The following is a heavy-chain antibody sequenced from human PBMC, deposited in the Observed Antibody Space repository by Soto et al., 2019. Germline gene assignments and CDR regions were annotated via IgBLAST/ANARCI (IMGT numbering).Heavy chain of an antibody. CDR1: GGSISSYY. V-gene: IGHV4-59*01. J-gene: IGHJ5*02. D-gene: IGHD3-3*01. CDR3: ARIITILGFDP. CDR2: IYYSGST. Sequence: TLSLTCTVSGGSISSYYWSWIRQPPGKGLEWIGYIYYSGSTNYNPSLKSRVTISVDTSKNQFSLKLSSVTAADTAVYYCARIITILGFDPWGQGTLVTVSS.